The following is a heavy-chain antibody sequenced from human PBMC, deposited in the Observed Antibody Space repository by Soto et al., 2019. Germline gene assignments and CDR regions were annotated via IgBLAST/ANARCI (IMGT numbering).Heavy chain of an antibody. CDR3: AKDTQVPRGYYYYYGMDV. CDR2: ISWDGGST. J-gene: IGHJ6*02. CDR1: GFTFDDYT. Sequence: GGSLRLSCAASGFTFDDYTMHWVRQAPGKGLEWVSLISWDGGSTYYADSVKGRFTISRDNSKNSLYLQMNSLRTEDTALYYCAKDTQVPRGYYYYYGMDVWGQGTTVTVSS. V-gene: IGHV3-43*01.